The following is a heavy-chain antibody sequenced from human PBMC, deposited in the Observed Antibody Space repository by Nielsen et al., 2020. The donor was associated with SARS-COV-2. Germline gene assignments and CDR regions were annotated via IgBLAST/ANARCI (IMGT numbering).Heavy chain of an antibody. CDR3: ARDPKDTAMDPYYYYGMDV. CDR1: GFTFSSYA. Sequence: GGSLRLSCAASGFTFSSYAMHWVRQAPGKGLEWVAVISYDGSNKYYADSVKGRFTISRDNSKNTLYLQMNSLRAEDTAVYYCARDPKDTAMDPYYYYGMDVWGQGTTVTVSS. J-gene: IGHJ6*02. V-gene: IGHV3-30-3*01. D-gene: IGHD5-18*01. CDR2: ISYDGSNK.